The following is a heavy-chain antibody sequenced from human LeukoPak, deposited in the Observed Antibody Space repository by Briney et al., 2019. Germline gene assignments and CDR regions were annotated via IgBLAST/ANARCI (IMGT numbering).Heavy chain of an antibody. J-gene: IGHJ5*02. D-gene: IGHD3-10*01. CDR3: ARNLYGSGSYYNAWFDP. CDR2: IYTSGST. CDR1: GGSISSYY. V-gene: IGHV4-4*07. Sequence: PSETLSLTCTVSGGSISSYYWSWIRQPAGKGLEWIGRIYTSGSTNYNPSLKSRVTMSVDTSKNQFSLKLSSVTAADTAVYYCARNLYGSGSYYNAWFDPWGQGTLVTVSS.